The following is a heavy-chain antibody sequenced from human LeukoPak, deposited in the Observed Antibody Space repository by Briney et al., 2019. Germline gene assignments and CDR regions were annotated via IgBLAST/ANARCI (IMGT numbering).Heavy chain of an antibody. CDR2: INTNTGNP. V-gene: IGHV7-4-1*02. CDR3: ARDPNRYEAVHPFDY. J-gene: IGHJ4*02. CDR1: GYTFTSYA. Sequence: ASVKVSCKASGYTFTSYAMNWVRQAPGQGLEWMGWINTNTGNPTYAQGFTGRFVFSLDTSVSTAYLQISSLKAEDTAVYYCARDPNRYEAVHPFDYWGQGTLVTVSS. D-gene: IGHD3-9*01.